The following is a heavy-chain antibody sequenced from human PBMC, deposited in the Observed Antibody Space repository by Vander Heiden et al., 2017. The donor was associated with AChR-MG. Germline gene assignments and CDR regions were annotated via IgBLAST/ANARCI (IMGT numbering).Heavy chain of an antibody. J-gene: IGHJ4*02. V-gene: IGHV2-70*01. D-gene: IGHD1-7*01. CDR3: ALGSYHWNYGVYFDY. CDR2: IDWDDDK. Sequence: QVTLRESGPALVKPTQTLTLTCTFSGFSLSTSGMCVSWIRQPPGKALEWLVLIDWDDDKYYSTTLKTRLTISKDTFKNQVVLTMTNMDPVDTATYYCALGSYHWNYGVYFDYWGQGTLVTVSS. CDR1: GFSLSTSGMC.